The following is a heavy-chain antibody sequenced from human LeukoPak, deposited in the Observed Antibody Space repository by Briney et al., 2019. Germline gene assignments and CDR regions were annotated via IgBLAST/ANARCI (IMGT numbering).Heavy chain of an antibody. Sequence: GGSLRLSCAASGLSFDDYAIRWGRQAPGEGLEWGSFISGDGGTTYYAHSVKGRFTNSRDKRKNSLYLQMSSLTTEDTAFYYCTAFIMPTTYNWFAPWGQGTLVIVSS. CDR1: GLSFDDYA. D-gene: IGHD5-12*01. CDR3: TAFIMPTTYNWFAP. CDR2: ISGDGGTT. V-gene: IGHV3-43*02. J-gene: IGHJ5*02.